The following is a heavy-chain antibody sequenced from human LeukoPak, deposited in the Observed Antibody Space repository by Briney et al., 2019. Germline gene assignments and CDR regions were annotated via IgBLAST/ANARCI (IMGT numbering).Heavy chain of an antibody. J-gene: IGHJ4*02. V-gene: IGHV4-34*01. Sequence: SETLSLTCAVYGGSFSGYYWSWIRQPPGKGLEWIGEINHSGSTNYNPSLKSRVTISVDTSKNQFSLKLSSVTAADTAVYYCARTQRWLQLHPFDYWGQGTLVTVSS. CDR1: GGSFSGYY. D-gene: IGHD5-24*01. CDR2: INHSGST. CDR3: ARTQRWLQLHPFDY.